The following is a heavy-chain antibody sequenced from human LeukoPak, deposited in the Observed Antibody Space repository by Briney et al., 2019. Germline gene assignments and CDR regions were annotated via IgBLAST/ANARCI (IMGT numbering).Heavy chain of an antibody. Sequence: GASVKVSCKASGYTFTGYYMHWVRQAPGQGLGWMGWINPNSGGTNYAQKFQGRVTMTRDTSISTAYMELSRLRSDDTAVYYCARDVTKTIVVVAATLGFDPWGQGTLVTVSS. V-gene: IGHV1-2*02. CDR2: INPNSGGT. D-gene: IGHD2-15*01. J-gene: IGHJ5*02. CDR1: GYTFTGYY. CDR3: ARDVTKTIVVVAATLGFDP.